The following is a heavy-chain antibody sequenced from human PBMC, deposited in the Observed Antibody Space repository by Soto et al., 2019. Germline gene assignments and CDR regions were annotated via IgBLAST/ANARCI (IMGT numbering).Heavy chain of an antibody. CDR2: INHSGST. CDR1: GGSFSGYY. V-gene: IGHV4-34*01. Sequence: SETLSLTCAVCGGSFSGYYWSWIRQPPGKGLEWIGEINHSGSTNYNPSLKSRVTISVDTSKNQFSLKLSSVTAADTAVYYCARALNPLKRYCSGGSCSGWFEPWGQGTLVTVSS. J-gene: IGHJ5*02. D-gene: IGHD2-15*01. CDR3: ARALNPLKRYCSGGSCSGWFEP.